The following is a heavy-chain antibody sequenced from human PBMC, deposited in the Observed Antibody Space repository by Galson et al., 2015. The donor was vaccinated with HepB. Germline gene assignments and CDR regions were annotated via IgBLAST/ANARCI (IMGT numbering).Heavy chain of an antibody. Sequence: SLRLSCAASGFTFTNYAMTWVRQAPGKGLEWVSTITGSGGTTSYADSVKGRFTISRDNSKNTLYLEMNSLRAEDTALYYCAKAVVTAYHDAFDIWGQGTMVTVSS. CDR3: AKAVVTAYHDAFDI. J-gene: IGHJ3*02. CDR1: GFTFTNYA. V-gene: IGHV3-23*01. CDR2: ITGSGGTT. D-gene: IGHD4-23*01.